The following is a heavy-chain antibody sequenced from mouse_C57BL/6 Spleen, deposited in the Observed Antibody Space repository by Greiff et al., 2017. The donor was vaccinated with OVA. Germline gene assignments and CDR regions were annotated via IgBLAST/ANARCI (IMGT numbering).Heavy chain of an antibody. J-gene: IGHJ3*01. CDR1: GFTFSSYT. D-gene: IGHD3-2*02. CDR3: ASTAQATAWFAY. Sequence: EVMLVESGGGLVKPGGSLKLSCAASGFTFSSYTMSWVRQTPEKRLEWVATISGGGGNTYYPDSVKGRFTISRDNAKNTLNLQMSSLRAEDTALYYCASTAQATAWFAYWGQGTLVTVSA. V-gene: IGHV5-9*01. CDR2: ISGGGGNT.